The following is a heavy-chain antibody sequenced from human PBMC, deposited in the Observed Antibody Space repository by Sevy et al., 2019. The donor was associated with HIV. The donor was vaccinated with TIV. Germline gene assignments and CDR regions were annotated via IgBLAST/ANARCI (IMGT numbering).Heavy chain of an antibody. Sequence: SETLSLTCTVSGDSLNSNYYWDWIRQPPGKGLERIGSINYSGSPYYNPSLKSRVTMSVDTSKKQFSLNLSSVTAADTAVYYCARARATGVGNRGYFDYWGQGILVTVSS. V-gene: IGHV4-39*01. CDR3: ARARATGVGNRGYFDY. J-gene: IGHJ4*02. D-gene: IGHD1-1*01. CDR1: GDSLNSNYY. CDR2: INYSGSP.